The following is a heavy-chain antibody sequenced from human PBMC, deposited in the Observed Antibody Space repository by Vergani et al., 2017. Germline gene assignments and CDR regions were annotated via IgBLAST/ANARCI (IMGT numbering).Heavy chain of an antibody. J-gene: IGHJ3*01. CDR2: IYHSGST. CDR3: AREEVGATTHAFDV. D-gene: IGHD1-26*01. V-gene: IGHV4-4*02. Sequence: QVQLVESGGGEVQPGRSLRLSCSAAGFPFSDYGVHWVRQAPGKGLEWIGEIYHSGSTNYNPSPKSRVTISVDKSKNQFSLKLSSVTAADTAVYYCAREEVGATTHAFDVWGQGTMVTVSS. CDR1: GFPFSDYG.